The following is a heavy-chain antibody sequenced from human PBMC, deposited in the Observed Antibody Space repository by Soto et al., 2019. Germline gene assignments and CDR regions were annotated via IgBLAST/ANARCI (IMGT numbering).Heavy chain of an antibody. CDR2: ISAYNGNT. CDR3: AVDPQQLLVPRFDY. V-gene: IGHV1-18*01. D-gene: IGHD6-19*01. CDR1: GYTFTSYG. J-gene: IGHJ4*01. Sequence: ASVKVSCKASGYTFTSYGISWVRQAPGQGLEWMGWISAYNGNTNYAQKLQGRVTMTTDTSTSTAYMELRSLRSDDTAVYYCAVDPQQLLVPRFDYSGHGTLFTVSS.